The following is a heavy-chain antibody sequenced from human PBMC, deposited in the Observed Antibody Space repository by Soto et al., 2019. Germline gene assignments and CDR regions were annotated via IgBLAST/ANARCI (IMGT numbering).Heavy chain of an antibody. CDR1: GDSVSSNSAA. Sequence: SQTLSLTCAISGDSVSSNSAAWNWIRQSPSRGLEWLGRTYYRSKWYNDYAVSVKSRITINPDTSKNQFSLQLNSVTPEDTAVYYCARYLSRDQSIAVAGTFYYGMDVWGQGTTVTVSS. CDR3: ARYLSRDQSIAVAGTFYYGMDV. V-gene: IGHV6-1*01. J-gene: IGHJ6*02. CDR2: TYYRSKWYN. D-gene: IGHD6-19*01.